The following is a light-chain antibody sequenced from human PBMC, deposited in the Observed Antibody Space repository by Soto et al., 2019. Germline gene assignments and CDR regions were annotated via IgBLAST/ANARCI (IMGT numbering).Light chain of an antibody. CDR1: QSVSST. V-gene: IGKV3-15*01. J-gene: IGKJ1*01. CDR2: GAS. Sequence: EIVMTQSPATLSVSPGDTATLSCRASQSVSSTLGWYQQKPGQAPRLLIYGASTRATGIPARFSGSGSGTEFTLTISSLQSEDFAVYYCQQYNNWRTFGQGTKVEIK. CDR3: QQYNNWRT.